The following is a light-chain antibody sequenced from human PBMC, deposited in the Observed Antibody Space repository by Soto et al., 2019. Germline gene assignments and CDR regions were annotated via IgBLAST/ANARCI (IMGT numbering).Light chain of an antibody. Sequence: AIQLTQSPSSLSASVGDRVTIICRESQGVRSALAWYQNKPGRGPRLLIYDASTLQSGVPSRFSGSGSGTDFILTISSLQPEDFATYYCQQFHSPALTFGGGTKLE. J-gene: IGKJ4*01. CDR3: QQFHSPALT. CDR2: DAS. V-gene: IGKV1-13*02. CDR1: QGVRSA.